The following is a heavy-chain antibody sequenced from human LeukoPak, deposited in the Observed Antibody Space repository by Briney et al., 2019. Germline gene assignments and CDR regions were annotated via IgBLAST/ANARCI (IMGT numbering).Heavy chain of an antibody. V-gene: IGHV3-30*04. D-gene: IGHD6-25*01. CDR2: ISYDGSNE. CDR1: GFTFSSYV. Sequence: GGSLRLSCAASGFTFSSYVMHWVRQAPGKGLEWVAIISYDGSNEYYADSVKGRFTISRDNSENTLYLQMNSLRAADTAVYYCARVQGGGYRTADSWGQGTLVTVSS. CDR3: ARVQGGGYRTADS. J-gene: IGHJ4*02.